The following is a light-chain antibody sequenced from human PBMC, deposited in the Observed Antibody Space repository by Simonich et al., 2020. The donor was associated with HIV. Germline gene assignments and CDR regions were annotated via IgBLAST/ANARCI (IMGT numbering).Light chain of an antibody. CDR1: QSISSY. J-gene: IGKJ4*01. Sequence: DIQMTQSPTSLSSAIGDRVTITCRASQSISSYLNFYQQKPGKAPKLLIYAASSLQIGVPSRFSVSGSVTDFTLSISSLQPEDFATYYCQQSYSTPPTFGGGTKVEIK. CDR2: AAS. CDR3: QQSYSTPPT. V-gene: IGKV1-39*01.